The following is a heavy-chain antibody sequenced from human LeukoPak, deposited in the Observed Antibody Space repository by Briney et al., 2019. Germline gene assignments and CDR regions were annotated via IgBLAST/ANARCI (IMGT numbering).Heavy chain of an antibody. Sequence: TSQTLSLTCTVSGGSISSGGYYWSWIRQHPGKGLEWIGYIYYSGSTYYNPSLKSRVAISVDTSKNQFSLKLSSVTAADTAIYYCAGSVTSRVVLGYWGQGTLVTVSS. J-gene: IGHJ4*02. CDR1: GGSISSGGYY. CDR2: IYYSGST. CDR3: AGSVTSRVVLGY. V-gene: IGHV4-31*03. D-gene: IGHD3-10*01.